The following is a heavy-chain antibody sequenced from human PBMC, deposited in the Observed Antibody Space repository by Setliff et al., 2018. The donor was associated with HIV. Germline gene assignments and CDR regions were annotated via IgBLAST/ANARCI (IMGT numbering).Heavy chain of an antibody. CDR1: GYTFTGYY. Sequence: ASVKVSCKASGYTFTGYYMHWVRQAPGQGLEWMGRIYPNSGGTNYAQKFQGRVTMTRDTSISTAYMELSSLRSEDTAVYYCARDPAPSSSASYFQHWGQGTPATVSS. J-gene: IGHJ1*01. D-gene: IGHD6-6*01. CDR2: IYPNSGGT. V-gene: IGHV1-2*06. CDR3: ARDPAPSSSASYFQH.